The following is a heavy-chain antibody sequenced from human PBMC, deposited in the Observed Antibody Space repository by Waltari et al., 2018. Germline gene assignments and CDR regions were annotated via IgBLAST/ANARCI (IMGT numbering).Heavy chain of an antibody. CDR1: GGTFSSHA. D-gene: IGHD3-22*01. CDR2: IIPIFGTA. CDR3: ARSPITMIVVVITLYFDY. J-gene: IGHJ4*02. Sequence: QVQLVQSGAEVKKPGSSVKVSCKASGGTFSSHAISWVRQAPGKGLEWMGGIIPIFGTANYAQKFQGRVTITADESTSTAYMELSSLRSEDTAVYYCARSPITMIVVVITLYFDYWGQGTLVTVSS. V-gene: IGHV1-69*01.